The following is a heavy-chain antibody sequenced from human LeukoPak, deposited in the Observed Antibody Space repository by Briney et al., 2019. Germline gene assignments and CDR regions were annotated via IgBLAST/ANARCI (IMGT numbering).Heavy chain of an antibody. CDR2: IYTSGST. J-gene: IGHJ2*01. CDR3: ARVSSSWYQDWYFDL. V-gene: IGHV4-4*07. Sequence: SETLSLTCTASGGSISSYYWSWIRQPAGKGLEWIGRIYTSGSTNYNPSLKSRVTMSVDTSKNQFSLKLSSVTAADTAVYYCARVSSSWYQDWYFDLWGRGTLVTVSS. D-gene: IGHD6-13*01. CDR1: GGSISSYY.